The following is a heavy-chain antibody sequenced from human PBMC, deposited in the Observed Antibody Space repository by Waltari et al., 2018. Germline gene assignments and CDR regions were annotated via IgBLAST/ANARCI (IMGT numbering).Heavy chain of an antibody. CDR1: GYTLTKFS. J-gene: IGHJ4*02. D-gene: IGHD1-26*01. CDR2: VDAEDGET. V-gene: IGHV1-24*01. CDR3: ATQGASGADDY. Sequence: QVPLVQSGAEVKKPGASVKVSCKVSGYTLTKFSMPWWRPAPGKGLEWMGGVDAEDGETSYAQTFQGSGTMTEDTATDTAYMELSSLRSEDTAVDYCATQGASGADDYWGQGTLVTVSS.